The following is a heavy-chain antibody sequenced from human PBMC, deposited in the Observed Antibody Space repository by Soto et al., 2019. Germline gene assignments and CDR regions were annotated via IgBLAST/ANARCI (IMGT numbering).Heavy chain of an antibody. D-gene: IGHD6-13*01. Sequence: SETLSLTCSVSGASLNSLYLTWIRQVPGQGLEWIGRMFDSGRIFDSGITNINPSLKSRISFSVDTSKNQFSLRMSSLTAADTAMYHCATVERNSSDLDPYSFDNCGQGTMVTVSS. CDR2: IFDSGIT. J-gene: IGHJ4*02. CDR3: ATVERNSSDLDPYSFDN. CDR1: GASLNSLY. V-gene: IGHV4-59*11.